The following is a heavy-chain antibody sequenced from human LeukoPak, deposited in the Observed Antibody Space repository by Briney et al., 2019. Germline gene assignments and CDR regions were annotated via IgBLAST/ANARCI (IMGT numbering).Heavy chain of an antibody. Sequence: NPSETLSLTCTVSGGSISSSSYYWGWIRQPPGKGLEWIGSIYYSGSTYYNPSLKSRVTISVDTSKNQFSLKLSSVTAADTAVYYCARESEFLSFGESTDYFDYWGQGTLVTVSS. CDR3: ARESEFLSFGESTDYFDY. D-gene: IGHD3-10*01. CDR2: IYYSGST. V-gene: IGHV4-39*07. J-gene: IGHJ4*02. CDR1: GGSISSSSYY.